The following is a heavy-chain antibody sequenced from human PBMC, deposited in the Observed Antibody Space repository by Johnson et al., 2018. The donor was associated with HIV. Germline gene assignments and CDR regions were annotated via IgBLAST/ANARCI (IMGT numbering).Heavy chain of an antibody. D-gene: IGHD2/OR15-2a*01. CDR1: GFTVSSNY. CDR3: ARAYIYGAFDI. J-gene: IGHJ3*02. CDR2: IYSGGTT. V-gene: IGHV3-66*01. Sequence: VQLVESGGGVVHPGGSLRLSCAASGFTVSSNYMNCVRQAPGKGLEWVSVIYSGGTTYYADSVKGRFTISRDNSKNTLYLQMNSLRAEDTAVYYCARAYIYGAFDIWGQWTMVTVSS.